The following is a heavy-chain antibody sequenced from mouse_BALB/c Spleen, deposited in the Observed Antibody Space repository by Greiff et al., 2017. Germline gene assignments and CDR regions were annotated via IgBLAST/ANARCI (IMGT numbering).Heavy chain of an antibody. CDR1: GYTFTSYW. CDR3: TKIYYGNFYFDY. V-gene: IGHV1-5*01. D-gene: IGHD2-1*01. CDR2: IYPGNSDT. Sequence: EVQLQESGTVLARPGASVKMSCKASGYTFTSYWMHWVKQRPGQGLEWIGAIYPGNSDTSYNQKFKGKAKLTAVTSTSTAYMELSSLTNEDSAVYYCTKIYYGNFYFDYWGQGTTLTVSS. J-gene: IGHJ2*01.